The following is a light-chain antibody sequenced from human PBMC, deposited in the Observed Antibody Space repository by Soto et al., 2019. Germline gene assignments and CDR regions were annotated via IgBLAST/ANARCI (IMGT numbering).Light chain of an antibody. CDR3: AAWDDSLSAHV. V-gene: IGLV1-47*01. J-gene: IGLJ1*01. CDR2: RNN. Sequence: QSVLTQPPSASGTPGQRVTVSCSGSSSNIGSNYVYWYQQLPGTAPKLLIYRNNQRPSGVPDRFSGSKSGTSASLAISGLRSEDEADYYCAAWDDSLSAHVFETGTKVTVL. CDR1: SSNIGSNY.